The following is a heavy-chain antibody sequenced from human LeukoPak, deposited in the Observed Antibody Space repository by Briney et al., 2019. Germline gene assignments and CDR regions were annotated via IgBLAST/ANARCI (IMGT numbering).Heavy chain of an antibody. Sequence: ASVKISCKASGYTFTNYYIHWVRQAPGQGLEWVALINPNGGNTGYAQRFQGRATVTTDTSTSTVYMELNSLGSEDTAVYYCARERRAWGEDFWGQGTLVTVSS. V-gene: IGHV1-46*01. CDR1: GYTFTNYY. D-gene: IGHD3-16*01. CDR2: INPNGGNT. CDR3: ARERRAWGEDF. J-gene: IGHJ4*02.